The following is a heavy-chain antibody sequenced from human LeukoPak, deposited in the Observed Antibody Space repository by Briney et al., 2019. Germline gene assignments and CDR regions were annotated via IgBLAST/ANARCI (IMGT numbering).Heavy chain of an antibody. CDR1: GGSISSGSYY. CDR3: ARGQGNYGDY. J-gene: IGHJ4*02. V-gene: IGHV4-61*02. CDR2: IYTSGST. D-gene: IGHD4-11*01. Sequence: SETLSLTCTVSGGSISSGSYYWSWIRQPAGKGLEWIGRIYTSGSTNYNPSLKSRVTISVDTSKNQFSLKLSSVTAADTAVYYCARGQGNYGDYWGQGTLVTVSS.